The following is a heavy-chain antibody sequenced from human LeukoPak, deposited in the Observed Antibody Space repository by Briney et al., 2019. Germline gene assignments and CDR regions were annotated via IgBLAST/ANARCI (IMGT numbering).Heavy chain of an antibody. J-gene: IGHJ4*02. CDR2: ISNNGGYT. CDR1: GFTFSSSA. D-gene: IGHD2-15*01. Sequence: GGSLRLSCAASGFTFSSSAMSWVRQAPGKGLEWVSAISNNGGYTYYADSVQGRSTISRDNSKSTLCLQMNSLRAEDTAVYYCAKQLGYCSDGSCYFPYWGQGTLVTVSS. V-gene: IGHV3-23*01. CDR3: AKQLGYCSDGSCYFPY.